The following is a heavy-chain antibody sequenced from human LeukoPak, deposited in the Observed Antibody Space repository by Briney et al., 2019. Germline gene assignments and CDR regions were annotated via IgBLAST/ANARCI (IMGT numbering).Heavy chain of an antibody. V-gene: IGHV4-34*01. J-gene: IGHJ5*02. Sequence: SETLSLTCAVYGGSFSGYYWSWIRQPPGKGLEWIGEINHSGSTNYNPSLKSRVTISVDTSKNQFSLKLSSVTAADTAVYYCARDSHAPDRDVVSCFYDLWGQGTLVTVSS. CDR2: INHSGST. D-gene: IGHD5-24*01. CDR3: ARDSHAPDRDVVSCFYDL. CDR1: GGSFSGYY.